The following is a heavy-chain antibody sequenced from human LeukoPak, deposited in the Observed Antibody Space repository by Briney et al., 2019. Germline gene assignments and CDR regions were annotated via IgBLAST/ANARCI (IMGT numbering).Heavy chain of an antibody. J-gene: IGHJ5*02. CDR1: GGSISSYY. D-gene: IGHD6-19*01. CDR3: ARDSAPSYSSRGDNWFDP. Sequence: PSETLSLTCTVAGGSISSYYWGWIRQHPGKGLEWIGYIYYSGSTNYNPSLKSRATISVDTTKNQFSLKLSSVTAADTAVYYCARDSAPSYSSRGDNWFDPWGQGTLVTVSS. V-gene: IGHV4-59*01. CDR2: IYYSGST.